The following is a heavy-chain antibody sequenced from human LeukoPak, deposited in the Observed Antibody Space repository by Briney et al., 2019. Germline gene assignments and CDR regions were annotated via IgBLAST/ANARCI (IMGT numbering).Heavy chain of an antibody. J-gene: IGHJ6*03. D-gene: IGHD6-19*01. V-gene: IGHV3-30*02. Sequence: GGSLRLSCAASVFTFMNYDMHGVRQAPGKGLEWVAFIRFDGSNTHYGDSVKGRFTISRDNSKNTLCLQMNSLRVEDTAVYYCAKVGGIVLAVYYSMDVWGKGTTVTVS. CDR1: VFTFMNYD. CDR3: AKVGGIVLAVYYSMDV. CDR2: IRFDGSNT.